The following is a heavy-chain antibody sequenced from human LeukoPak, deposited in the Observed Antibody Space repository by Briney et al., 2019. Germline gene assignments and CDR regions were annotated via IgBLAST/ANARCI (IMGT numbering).Heavy chain of an antibody. V-gene: IGHV3-23*01. CDR2: ISDSGANT. Sequence: TGGSLRLSCVASGFTFSSHAMNWVRQAPGRGLEWVSTISDSGANTYYADSVEGRFTISRGNSKNTLFLQKNSQRVDDTGVYHCSEYTGSGPRGYWGLGTLVTVSS. CDR3: SEYTGSGPRGY. J-gene: IGHJ4*02. D-gene: IGHD6-25*01. CDR1: GFTFSSHA.